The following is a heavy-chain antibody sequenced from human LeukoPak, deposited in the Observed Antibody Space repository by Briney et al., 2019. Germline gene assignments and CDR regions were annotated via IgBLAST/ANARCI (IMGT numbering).Heavy chain of an antibody. CDR2: ISAYNGNT. CDR1: GYTFTSYG. D-gene: IGHD6-6*01. J-gene: IGHJ4*02. Sequence: GASVKVSFKASGYTFTSYGISWVRQAPGQGLEWMGWISAYNGNTKYAQKLQDRVTMTTDTSTTTAYMEVRSLTSDGTAVYYCARGSAMAQKQLVRHFDSWGQGTLVIVSS. V-gene: IGHV1-18*01. CDR3: ARGSAMAQKQLVRHFDS.